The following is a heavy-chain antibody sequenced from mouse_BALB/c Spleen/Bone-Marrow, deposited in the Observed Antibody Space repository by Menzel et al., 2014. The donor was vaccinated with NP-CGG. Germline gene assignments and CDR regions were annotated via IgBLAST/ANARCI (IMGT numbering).Heavy chain of an antibody. Sequence: VMLVESGAELVRPGSSVKISCKASGYAFSRSWMNWVKQRPRQGLEWIGQIYPGDDDTNYSGKFKGRATLTADKSSGTAYMQLSSLTSEDSAVYFCAGSTPLAYWGQGTLVTVSA. V-gene: IGHV1-80*01. J-gene: IGHJ3*01. CDR3: AGSTPLAY. D-gene: IGHD1-1*01. CDR2: IYPGDDDT. CDR1: GYAFSRSW.